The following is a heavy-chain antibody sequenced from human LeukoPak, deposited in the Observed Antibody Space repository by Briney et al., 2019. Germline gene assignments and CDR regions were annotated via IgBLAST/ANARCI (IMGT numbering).Heavy chain of an antibody. D-gene: IGHD3-10*01. CDR3: ARSPTQFGEAPLFDF. CDR2: ISGSGGST. CDR1: GFTFSSYA. J-gene: IGHJ4*02. Sequence: TGGSLRLSCAASGFTFSSYAMSWVRQAPGKGLEWVSGISGSGGSTYYADSVKGRFIISRDNAKNSLYLQMNSLRVDDTAVYFCARSPTQFGEAPLFDFWGQGTLVTVSS. V-gene: IGHV3-23*01.